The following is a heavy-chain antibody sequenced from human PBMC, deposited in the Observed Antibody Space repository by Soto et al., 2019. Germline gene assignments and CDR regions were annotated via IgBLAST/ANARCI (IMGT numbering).Heavy chain of an antibody. Sequence: QVQLVESGGGVVQPGRSLRLSCAASGFTFSSYGMHWVRQAPGKGLEWVAVIWYDGSNKYYADSVKGRFTISRDNSKNTRYLQMNTRRAEDPAVYYCESSPSYTYGMDFGAQGATVTFSS. J-gene: IGHJ6*02. CDR1: GFTFSSYG. V-gene: IGHV3-33*01. CDR3: ESSPSYTYGMDF. D-gene: IGHD2-2*02. CDR2: IWYDGSNK.